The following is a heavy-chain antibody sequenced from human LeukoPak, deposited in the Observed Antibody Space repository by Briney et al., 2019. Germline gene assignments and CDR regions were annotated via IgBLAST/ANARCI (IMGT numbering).Heavy chain of an antibody. V-gene: IGHV1-18*01. CDR3: ARENREVRGVIIKGGPDY. CDR1: GYTFTSYG. D-gene: IGHD3-10*01. Sequence: ASVKVSCKASGYTFTSYGISWVRQAPGQGLEWMGWISAYNGNTNYAQKLQGRVTMTTDTSTSTAYMELRSLRSDDTAVYYCARENREVRGVIIKGGPDYWGQGTLVTVSS. CDR2: ISAYNGNT. J-gene: IGHJ4*02.